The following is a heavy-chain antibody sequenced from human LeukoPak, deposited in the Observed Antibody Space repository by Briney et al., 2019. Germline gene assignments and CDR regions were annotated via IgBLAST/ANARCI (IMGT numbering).Heavy chain of an antibody. D-gene: IGHD5-18*01. CDR1: GFTFSGSW. V-gene: IGHV3-7*01. J-gene: IGHJ4*02. CDR2: IDPDGSET. Sequence: GGSLRLSCAVSGFTFSGSWMSWIRQAPGKGLEWVANIDPDGSETHYVDSVKGRFTISRDNAEKSLYLQMNSLRPEDTGVYFCARDGSGYSSSWGQGTLVTVSS. CDR3: ARDGSGYSSS.